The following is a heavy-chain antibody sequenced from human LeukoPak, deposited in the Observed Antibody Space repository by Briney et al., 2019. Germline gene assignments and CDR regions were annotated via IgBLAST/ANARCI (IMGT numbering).Heavy chain of an antibody. D-gene: IGHD1-7*01. V-gene: IGHV3-23*01. CDR2: ISGSGGST. J-gene: IGHJ4*02. CDR1: GFTFSSYA. Sequence: GGSLRLSCAASGFTFSSYAMSWVRQAPGKGLEWASAISGSGGSTNYADSVKGRFTISRDNSKNMLYLQMNSLRAEDTAEYYCAKEQPDWNYGVFDYWGQGTQVTVSS. CDR3: AKEQPDWNYGVFDY.